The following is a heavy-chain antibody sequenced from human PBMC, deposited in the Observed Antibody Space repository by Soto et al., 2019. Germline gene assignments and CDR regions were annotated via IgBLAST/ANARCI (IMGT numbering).Heavy chain of an antibody. Sequence: SETLSLTCTVSGGSISSYYWSWIRQLPGKGLEWIGYIYYSGSTNYNPSLKSRVTISVDTSKNQFSLKLSSVTAADTAVYYCARVSGYDFLGYYYMDVWGKGTTVTVSS. CDR3: ARVSGYDFLGYYYMDV. J-gene: IGHJ6*03. CDR2: IYYSGST. D-gene: IGHD5-12*01. CDR1: GGSISSYY. V-gene: IGHV4-59*01.